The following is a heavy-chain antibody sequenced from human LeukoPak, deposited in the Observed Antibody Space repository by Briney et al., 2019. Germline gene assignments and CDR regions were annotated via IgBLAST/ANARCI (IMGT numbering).Heavy chain of an antibody. J-gene: IGHJ4*02. CDR1: GFTLNDYA. D-gene: IGHD3-9*01. V-gene: IGHV3-30*04. Sequence: GRSLRLSCTASGFTLNDYAMHWFRKAPCKGLERVAVLSNDAVNKYFADSVLSRFTISRDNSKNTLYLQMNSLRAEDTAVYFCAGTQRSHDILSGYFDYWGQGILVTVSS. CDR3: AGTQRSHDILSGYFDY. CDR2: LSNDAVNK.